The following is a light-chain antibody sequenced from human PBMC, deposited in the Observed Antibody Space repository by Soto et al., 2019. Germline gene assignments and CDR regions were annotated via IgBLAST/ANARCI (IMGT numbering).Light chain of an antibody. CDR2: GAS. J-gene: IGKJ2*01. CDR1: HSVSSSY. V-gene: IGKV3-20*01. CDR3: QQYGGSPPYT. Sequence: EIVLTQSPGTLSLSPGERATLSCRASHSVSSSYLAWSQQKPGQAPRLLIYGASSRATGIPDRFSGSGSRTDFTLTISRLEPEDFAVYYCQQYGGSPPYTFGQGTKLEIK.